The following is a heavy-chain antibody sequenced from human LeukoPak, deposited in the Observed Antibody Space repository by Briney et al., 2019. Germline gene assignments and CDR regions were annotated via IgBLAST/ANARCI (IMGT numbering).Heavy chain of an antibody. V-gene: IGHV3-23*01. Sequence: GGSLRLSCAASGFTFSIYAMSWVRQAPRKGLEWVSAISGSGGTAYYADSVKGRFTISRDNSKNTLYLQMNSLRAEDTAVYYCAKKRYYDGSGYYMYYFDHWGQGTLVTDPS. CDR2: ISGSGGTA. CDR1: GFTFSIYA. CDR3: AKKRYYDGSGYYMYYFDH. D-gene: IGHD3-22*01. J-gene: IGHJ4*02.